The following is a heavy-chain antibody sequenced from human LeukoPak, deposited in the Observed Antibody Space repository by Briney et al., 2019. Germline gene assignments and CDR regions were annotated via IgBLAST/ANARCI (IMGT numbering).Heavy chain of an antibody. CDR3: ARVVPYSSGWYRSAFDI. CDR2: INPNSGGT. CDR1: GYTFTSYA. D-gene: IGHD6-19*01. V-gene: IGHV1-2*02. Sequence: ASVKVSCKASGYTFTSYAMNWVRQAPGQGLEWMGWINPNSGGTNYAQKFQGRVTMTRDTSISTAYMELSRLRSDDTAVYYCARVVPYSSGWYRSAFDIWGQGTMVTVSS. J-gene: IGHJ3*02.